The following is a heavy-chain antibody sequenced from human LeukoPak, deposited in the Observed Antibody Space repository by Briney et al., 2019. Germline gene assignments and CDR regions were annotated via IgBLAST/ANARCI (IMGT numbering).Heavy chain of an antibody. CDR3: ARGMVVPAATPFDY. V-gene: IGHV4-59*01. CDR1: GGSISSYY. CDR2: IYYSGST. J-gene: IGHJ4*02. D-gene: IGHD2-2*01. Sequence: SETLSLTCTVSGGSISSYYWSWIRQPPGKGLEWIGYIYYSGSTNYNPSLKSRVTISVDTSKNQFSLKLSSVTAADTAVYYCARGMVVPAATPFDYWGQGTLVTVSS.